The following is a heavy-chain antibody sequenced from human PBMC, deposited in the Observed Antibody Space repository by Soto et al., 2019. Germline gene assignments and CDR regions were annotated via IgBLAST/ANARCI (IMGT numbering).Heavy chain of an antibody. CDR3: VRYCSTTLCNGVATRTFDY. Sequence: GGSLRLSCAASRFTFSTYEMNWVRQAPGKGLEWVSYISSSGYTAYYADSVKGRFTISRDNTRNSLYLQMNSLRDEDTALYYCVRYCSTTLCNGVATRTFDYWGQGTMVTVSS. CDR2: ISSSGYTA. J-gene: IGHJ4*02. CDR1: RFTFSTYE. D-gene: IGHD2-2*01. V-gene: IGHV3-48*03.